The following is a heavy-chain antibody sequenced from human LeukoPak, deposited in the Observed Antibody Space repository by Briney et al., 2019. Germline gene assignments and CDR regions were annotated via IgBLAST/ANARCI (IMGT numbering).Heavy chain of an antibody. CDR1: GFTFSNAW. Sequence: GGSLRLSCAASGFTFSNAWMSWVRQAPGKGLEWVSSISSSSSYIYYADSVKGRFTISRDNAKNSLYLQMNSLRAEDTAVYYCARVYCSSTSCYRDGAFDIWGQGTMVTVSS. D-gene: IGHD2-2*01. J-gene: IGHJ3*02. V-gene: IGHV3-21*01. CDR2: ISSSSSYI. CDR3: ARVYCSSTSCYRDGAFDI.